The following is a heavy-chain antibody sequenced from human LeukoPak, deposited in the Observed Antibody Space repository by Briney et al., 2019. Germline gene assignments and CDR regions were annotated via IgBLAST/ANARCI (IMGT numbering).Heavy chain of an antibody. J-gene: IGHJ4*02. D-gene: IGHD1-26*01. CDR1: GGTFSSYA. Sequence: SVKVSCKASGGTFSSYAISWVRQAPGQGLEWMGGIIPIFGTANYAQKFQGRVTITADESTSTAYMELSGLRSEDTAVYYCAREVGARRYYFDYWGQGTLVTVSS. CDR3: AREVGARRYYFDY. CDR2: IIPIFGTA. V-gene: IGHV1-69*13.